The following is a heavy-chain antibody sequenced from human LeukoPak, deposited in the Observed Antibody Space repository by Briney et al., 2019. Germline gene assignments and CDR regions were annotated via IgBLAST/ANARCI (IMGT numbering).Heavy chain of an antibody. CDR3: ARLVGASWFDS. Sequence: SQTLSLTCAISGDSVSTNSATWTWLRQSPSRGLEWLGRTYYGSKWNNDYAVSMKSRIPINPDTSKNQFSLQLNSVTPEDTAVYYCARLVGASWFDSWGQGTLVTVSS. V-gene: IGHV6-1*01. CDR2: TYYGSKWNN. D-gene: IGHD1-26*01. CDR1: GDSVSTNSAT. J-gene: IGHJ5*01.